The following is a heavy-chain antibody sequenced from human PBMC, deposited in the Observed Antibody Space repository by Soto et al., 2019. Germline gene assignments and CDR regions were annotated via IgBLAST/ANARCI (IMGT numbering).Heavy chain of an antibody. J-gene: IGHJ5*02. D-gene: IGHD3-16*02. V-gene: IGHV2-26*01. Sequence: ETLSHTCAVSGGSISSGGYCWSWIRQPPGKALEWLAHIFSNDEKSYSTSLKSRLTISKDTSKSQVVLTMTNMDPVDTATYYCARIVGELSPNWFDPWGQGTLVTVSS. CDR3: ARIVGELSPNWFDP. CDR1: GGSISSGGYC. CDR2: IFSNDEK.